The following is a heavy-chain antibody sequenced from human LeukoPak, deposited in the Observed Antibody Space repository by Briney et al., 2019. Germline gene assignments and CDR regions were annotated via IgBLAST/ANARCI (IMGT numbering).Heavy chain of an antibody. CDR3: ARGAQWVLDY. Sequence: GGSLRLSCAASGFIFSNYEITWVWQAPGQGLELISYISTSGNDIYYADSVKGRFTISRDNAKNSLYLQLNSLRADDTAVYYCARGAQWVLDYWGQGTLVTVSS. D-gene: IGHD1-26*01. CDR2: ISTSGNDI. V-gene: IGHV3-48*03. J-gene: IGHJ4*02. CDR1: GFIFSNYE.